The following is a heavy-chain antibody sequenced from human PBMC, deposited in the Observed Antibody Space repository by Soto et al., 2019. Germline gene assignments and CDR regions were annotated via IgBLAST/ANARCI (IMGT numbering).Heavy chain of an antibody. CDR1: GYTFTNSG. D-gene: IGHD4-17*01. CDR2: ISTDNGNT. Sequence: ASVKVSCKASGYTFTNSGISWVRQAPGQGLEWMGWISTDNGNTNYAQHLQGRVSMTTDTSTSTAYMDLRSLRSDDTAVYYCATAATVSWTIDWFDSWGQGTPVTVSS. CDR3: ATAATVSWTIDWFDS. V-gene: IGHV1-18*01. J-gene: IGHJ5*01.